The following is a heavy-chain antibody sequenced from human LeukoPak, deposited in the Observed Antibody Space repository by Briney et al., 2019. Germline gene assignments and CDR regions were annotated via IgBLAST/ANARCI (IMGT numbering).Heavy chain of an antibody. Sequence: ASVKVSCQASGYTFTSYYMHWVRQAPGQGLEWMGIINPSGGSTTYAQKFQGRVTMTRDTSTGTVYMELSSLRSEDTAVYYCTRASVAGRRFDYWGQGTLVTVSS. CDR2: INPSGGST. CDR3: TRASVAGRRFDY. J-gene: IGHJ4*02. D-gene: IGHD6-19*01. CDR1: GYTFTSYY. V-gene: IGHV1-46*03.